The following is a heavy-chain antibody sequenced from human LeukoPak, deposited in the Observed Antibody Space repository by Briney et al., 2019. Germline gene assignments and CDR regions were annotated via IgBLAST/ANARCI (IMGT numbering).Heavy chain of an antibody. CDR2: INPSGGST. CDR3: ARNLRPQSERDYFDY. J-gene: IGHJ4*02. V-gene: IGHV1-46*01. CDR1: GYTFTSYY. Sequence: VASVNVSCKASGYTFTSYYMHWVRQAPGQGLEWMGIINPSGGSTSYAQKFQGRVTMTRDTSTSTVYMELSSLRSEDTAVYYCARNLRPQSERDYFDYWGQGTLVTVSS.